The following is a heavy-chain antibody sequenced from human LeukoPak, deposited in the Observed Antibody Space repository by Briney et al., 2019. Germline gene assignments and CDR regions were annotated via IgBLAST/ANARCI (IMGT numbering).Heavy chain of an antibody. CDR2: IKQDGSEK. CDR1: GFTFSSYW. CDR3: ARSLGYCSGGSCYPFDC. V-gene: IGHV3-7*04. Sequence: GGSLRLSCAASGFTFSSYWMSWVRQAPGKGLEWVANIKQDGSEKYYVDSVKGRFTFSRDNAKNSLYLQMNSLRAEDTAVYYCARSLGYCSGGSCYPFDCWGQGTLVTVSS. J-gene: IGHJ4*02. D-gene: IGHD2-15*01.